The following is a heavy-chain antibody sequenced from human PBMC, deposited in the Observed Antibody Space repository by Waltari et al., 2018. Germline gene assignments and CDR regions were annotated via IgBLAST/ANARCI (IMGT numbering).Heavy chain of an antibody. V-gene: IGHV3-30-3*01. CDR1: GFTFSSYA. D-gene: IGHD2-21*01. Sequence: QVQLVESGGGVVQPGRSLRLSCAASGFTFSSYAMHWVRQAPGKGLEWVAVISYDGSNKYYADSVKGRFTISRDNSKNTLYLQMNSLRAEDTAVYYCEGRPCGAFDIWGQGTMVTVSS. CDR3: EGRPCGAFDI. CDR2: ISYDGSNK. J-gene: IGHJ3*02.